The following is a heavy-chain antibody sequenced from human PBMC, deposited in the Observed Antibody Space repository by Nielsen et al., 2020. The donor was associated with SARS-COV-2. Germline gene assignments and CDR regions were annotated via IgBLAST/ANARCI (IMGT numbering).Heavy chain of an antibody. CDR3: ARCRRPYQLFSGDYYWYFDL. CDR2: INEDGGDK. CDR1: GFMFSNYW. J-gene: IGHJ2*01. D-gene: IGHD4-17*01. V-gene: IGHV3-7*01. Sequence: GESLKISCEVSGFMFSNYWMTWVRQAPGKGLEWVANINEDGGDKYYVDSVKGRFTISRDNAKNSLYLQMSTLMAEDTAVYYCARCRRPYQLFSGDYYWYFDLWGRGTLVT.